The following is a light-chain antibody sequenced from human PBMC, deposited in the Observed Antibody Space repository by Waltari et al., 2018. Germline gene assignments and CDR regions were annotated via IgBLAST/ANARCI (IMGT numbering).Light chain of an antibody. Sequence: DIVMTQFPDSLAVSLGERATINCKSSQSVLYRSNNKEYLAWYQQKPGPPAKLLIYWASTRASVVPDRFSGSGSGTDFTLTISSLQAEDVAVYYCQQYCTTPTFGQGTKVEIK. CDR3: QQYCTTPT. J-gene: IGKJ1*01. CDR2: WAS. V-gene: IGKV4-1*01. CDR1: QSVLYRSNNKEY.